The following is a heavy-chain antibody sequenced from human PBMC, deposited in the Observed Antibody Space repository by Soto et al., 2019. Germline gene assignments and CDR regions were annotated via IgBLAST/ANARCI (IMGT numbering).Heavy chain of an antibody. CDR3: VQSRCGGDCLQSYSSHSYYGLDV. V-gene: IGHV2-5*02. D-gene: IGHD2-21*02. J-gene: IGHJ6*02. CDR2: IYWDDDK. Sequence: QITLKESGPTLVKPTQTLTLTCTFSGLSLSTTGVGVGWIRQPPGKALEWLALIYWDDDKRYSPSLKSRLTITKDATKNQVVLTMTNMDPVDTATYYCVQSRCGGDCLQSYSSHSYYGLDVWGQGTPLTVSS. CDR1: GLSLSTTGVG.